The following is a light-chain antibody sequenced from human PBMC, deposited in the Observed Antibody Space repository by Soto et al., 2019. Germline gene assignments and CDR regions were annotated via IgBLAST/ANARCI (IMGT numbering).Light chain of an antibody. CDR1: QAISNY. J-gene: IGKJ2*01. CDR3: PQYSTHSP. V-gene: IGKV1-17*03. CDR2: AAS. Sequence: DIQMTQSPSAMVASVGGRGIITCRSSQAISNYLAWFQQKPGQHPKRLIYAASTLQSGVQSRFSGSGSGTEFTLTIGSLQPDDFAIYHCPQYSTHSPFG.